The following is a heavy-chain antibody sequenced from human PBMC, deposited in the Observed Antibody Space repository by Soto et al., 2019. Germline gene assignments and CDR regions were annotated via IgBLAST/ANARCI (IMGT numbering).Heavy chain of an antibody. CDR1: GYTFTSYY. D-gene: IGHD6-19*01. Sequence: ASVKVSCKASGYTFTSYYMHWVRQAPGQGLEWMGIISPSGGSTSYAQKFQGRVTMTRDTSTSTVYMELSSLRSEDTAVYYCARDRGSSGWLRDAFDIWGQGTMVTVSS. CDR3: ARDRGSSGWLRDAFDI. CDR2: ISPSGGST. J-gene: IGHJ3*02. V-gene: IGHV1-46*01.